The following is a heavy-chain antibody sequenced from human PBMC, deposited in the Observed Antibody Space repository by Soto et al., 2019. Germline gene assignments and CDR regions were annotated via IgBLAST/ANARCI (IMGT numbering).Heavy chain of an antibody. D-gene: IGHD3-22*01. CDR3: ARDYYKYYDSSGYYRSPAY. V-gene: IGHV3-30-3*01. Sequence: QPGGSLRLSCAASGFTFSSYAMHWVRKAPGKGLEWVALISYDGSDKDYADSVKGRFTISRDNSRNTLFLQMNSLRAEDTAVYYSARDYYKYYDSSGYYRSPAYWGQGTLVTVS. CDR2: ISYDGSDK. J-gene: IGHJ4*02. CDR1: GFTFSSYA.